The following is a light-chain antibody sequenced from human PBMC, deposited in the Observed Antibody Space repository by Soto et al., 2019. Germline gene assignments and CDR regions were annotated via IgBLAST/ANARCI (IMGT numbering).Light chain of an antibody. Sequence: QSALTQPPSASGSPGQSVTISCTGTSSDVGAYNYVSWYQHHPGKAPKLRVYEVNKRPSGVPDRFSGAKSGNTASLTVSGLQADDEADYYCTSHAGTINFPYIFGTGTKLTVL. CDR1: SSDVGAYNY. J-gene: IGLJ1*01. CDR3: TSHAGTINFPYI. CDR2: EVN. V-gene: IGLV2-8*01.